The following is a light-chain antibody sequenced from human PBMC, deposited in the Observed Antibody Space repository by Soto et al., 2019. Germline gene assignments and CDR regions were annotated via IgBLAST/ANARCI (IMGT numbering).Light chain of an antibody. Sequence: QSDLTQPASVSGSPGQAITISCSGTSSDVGAFNYVSWYQQHPGKAPKLMIYDVSNRPSGVSNRFSGSKSGNTASLTISGLRAEDEADYYCNSYTSNNTYVFGTGTKLTVL. CDR1: SSDVGAFNY. V-gene: IGLV2-14*03. CDR3: NSYTSNNTYV. J-gene: IGLJ1*01. CDR2: DVS.